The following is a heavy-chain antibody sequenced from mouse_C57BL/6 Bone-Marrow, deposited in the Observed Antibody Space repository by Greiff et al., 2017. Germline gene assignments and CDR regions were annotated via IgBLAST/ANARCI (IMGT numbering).Heavy chain of an antibody. D-gene: IGHD1-1*01. V-gene: IGHV1-39*01. Sequence: EVQVVESGPELVKPGASVKISCKASGYSFTDYNMNWVKQSTGKSLEWIGVINPNYGTTSYNQKFKGKATLTVDQSSSTAYMQLNSLTSEDSAVYYCARNYYGSSWGDWYFDVWGTGTTVTVSS. CDR1: GYSFTDYN. CDR3: ARNYYGSSWGDWYFDV. CDR2: INPNYGTT. J-gene: IGHJ1*03.